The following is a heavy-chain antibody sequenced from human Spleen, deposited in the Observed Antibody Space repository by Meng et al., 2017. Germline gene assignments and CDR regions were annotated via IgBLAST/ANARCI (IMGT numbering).Heavy chain of an antibody. CDR3: AKDPTAWYKYYFDY. CDR2: ISGIGGST. D-gene: IGHD1-1*01. CDR1: GLTVSSNY. J-gene: IGHJ4*02. V-gene: IGHV3-23*01. Sequence: GESLKISCAASGLTVSSNYMSWVRQPPGKGLEWVSAISGIGGSTYYADSVKGRFTISRDNSKNTLYLQMNSLRAEDTAVYYCAKDPTAWYKYYFDYWGQGTLVTVSS.